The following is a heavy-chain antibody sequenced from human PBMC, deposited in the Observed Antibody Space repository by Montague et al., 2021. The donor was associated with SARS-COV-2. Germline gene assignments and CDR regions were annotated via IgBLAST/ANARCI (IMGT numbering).Heavy chain of an antibody. CDR3: VATYNGNWYYFDY. J-gene: IGHJ4*02. D-gene: IGHD6-13*01. CDR1: GGSFSSGDSY. V-gene: IGHV4-39*01. Sequence: SETLSLTSSVSGGSFSSGDSYWGWLRQAPGKGLEWIGDLHYAGSAYYXPSLRSRVTISADTSKNQFSLKPNSVTAADTAVYYCVATYNGNWYYFDYWGQGTLVTVSS. CDR2: LHYAGSA.